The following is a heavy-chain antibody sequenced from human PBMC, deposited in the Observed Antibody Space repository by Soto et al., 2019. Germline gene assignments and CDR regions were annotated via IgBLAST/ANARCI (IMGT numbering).Heavy chain of an antibody. CDR2: IYSSGST. Sequence: SETLSLTCTVSGGSISSGAYYWSWIRQPPGKGLEWIGYIYSSGSTYYNPSLKSRVSISVDTSKNQFSLKLSSVTAADTAVYYCAHYCVSATCHAAFAIWGQGTMVTVSS. D-gene: IGHD2-2*01. CDR3: AHYCVSATCHAAFAI. J-gene: IGHJ3*02. V-gene: IGHV4-30-4*01. CDR1: GGSISSGAYY.